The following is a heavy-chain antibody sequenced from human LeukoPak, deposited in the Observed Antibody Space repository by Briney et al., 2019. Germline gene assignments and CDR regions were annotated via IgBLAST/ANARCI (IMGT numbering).Heavy chain of an antibody. Sequence: ETLSLTCAVYGGSFSGYYWSWVRQPPGKGLEWIGEINHSGSTNYNPSLKSRVTISVDTSKNQFSLKLSSVTAADTAVYYCARGPYSSDYWGQGALVTVSS. D-gene: IGHD6-13*01. CDR1: GGSFSGYY. J-gene: IGHJ4*02. CDR2: INHSGST. V-gene: IGHV4-34*01. CDR3: ARGPYSSDY.